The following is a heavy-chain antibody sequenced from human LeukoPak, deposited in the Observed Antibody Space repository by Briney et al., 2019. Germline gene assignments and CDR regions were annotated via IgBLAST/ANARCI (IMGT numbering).Heavy chain of an antibody. CDR1: GGSISPYF. V-gene: IGHV4-59*01. CDR2: VYYSGST. J-gene: IGHJ4*02. D-gene: IGHD5-18*01. CDR3: ARAAMGSLFDS. Sequence: SETLSLTCTVSGGSISPYFWNWIRQPPGKGLEWIGYVYYSGSTKYNPSLNSRLTMSVDTSENQFSLKLSSVTAADTAVYFCARAAMGSLFDSWGQGTLVTVSS.